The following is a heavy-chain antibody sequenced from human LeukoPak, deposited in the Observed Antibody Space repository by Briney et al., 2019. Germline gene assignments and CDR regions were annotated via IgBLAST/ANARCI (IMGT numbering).Heavy chain of an antibody. Sequence: GGSLRLSCAASGLSFRRYWMNWVSQAPGKGLEWVANIKGDGNEKNYVDSVKGRFSISRDNARNSLYLQMDSLRAEDTAVYYCAKEGAYPIITYDSWGQGALVSVSS. J-gene: IGHJ5*01. V-gene: IGHV3-7*01. CDR2: IKGDGNEK. CDR3: AKEGAYPIITYDS. D-gene: IGHD3-10*01. CDR1: GLSFRRYW.